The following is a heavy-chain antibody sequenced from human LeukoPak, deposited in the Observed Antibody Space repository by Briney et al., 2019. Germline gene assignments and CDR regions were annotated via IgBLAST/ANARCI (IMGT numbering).Heavy chain of an antibody. V-gene: IGHV3-48*01. CDR1: GFTFSLYS. CDR3: AKDHLEMITFGGVLATGPDY. CDR2: ISSSSSTI. Sequence: PGGSLILSCAASGFTFSLYSMNWVRQAPGKGLEWVSYISSSSSTIYYADSVKGRFTISRDKSKNTLYLQMNSLRAEDTAVYYCAKDHLEMITFGGVLATGPDYWGQGTLVTVSS. J-gene: IGHJ4*02. D-gene: IGHD3-16*02.